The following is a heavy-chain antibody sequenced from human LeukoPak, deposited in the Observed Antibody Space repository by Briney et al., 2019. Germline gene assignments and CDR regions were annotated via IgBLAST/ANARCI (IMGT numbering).Heavy chain of an antibody. D-gene: IGHD2-15*01. Sequence: PGGSLRLSCAASGFTFDDYAMHWVRHAPGKGLEWVSGISWNSGSIGYADSVKGRFTISRDNAKNSLYLQMNSLRAEDTALYYCAKGELGYCSGGSCYPDYWGQGTLVTVSS. V-gene: IGHV3-9*01. J-gene: IGHJ4*02. CDR1: GFTFDDYA. CDR3: AKGELGYCSGGSCYPDY. CDR2: ISWNSGSI.